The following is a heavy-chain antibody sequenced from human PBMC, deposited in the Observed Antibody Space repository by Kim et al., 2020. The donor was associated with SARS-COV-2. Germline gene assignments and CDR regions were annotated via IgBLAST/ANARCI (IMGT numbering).Heavy chain of an antibody. CDR2: INTNTGNP. D-gene: IGHD3-10*01. CDR3: ARNYYYTSGSYYNNWFDP. V-gene: IGHV7-4-1*02. Sequence: ASVKVSCKASGYTFTNYAMNWVRQAPGQGLEWMGWINTNTGNPTYARGFTGRFVFSLDTSVSTAYLQISSLKAEDTAVYYCARNYYYTSGSYYNNWFDPWGQEPWSPSPQ. J-gene: IGHJ5*02. CDR1: GYTFTNYA.